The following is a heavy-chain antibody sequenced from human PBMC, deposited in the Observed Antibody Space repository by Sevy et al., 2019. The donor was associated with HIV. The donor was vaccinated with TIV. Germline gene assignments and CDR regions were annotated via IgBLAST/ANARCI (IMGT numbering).Heavy chain of an antibody. Sequence: ASVKVSCKVSGYTLTELSMHWVRQAPGKGLEWMGGFDPEDGETIYAQKFQGRVTMTEDTSTDTAYMELSSLRSEDTAVYYCATLTYYYDSSGYYPGDYWGQRTLVTVSS. CDR1: GYTLTELS. J-gene: IGHJ4*02. V-gene: IGHV1-24*01. CDR2: FDPEDGET. D-gene: IGHD3-22*01. CDR3: ATLTYYYDSSGYYPGDY.